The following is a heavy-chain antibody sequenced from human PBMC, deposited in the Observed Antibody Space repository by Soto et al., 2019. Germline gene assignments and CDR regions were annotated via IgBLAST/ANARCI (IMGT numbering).Heavy chain of an antibody. CDR1: GASVSTGVYY. Sequence: SETLSLTCTVSGASVSTGVYYWTWIRQHPGKGLEWIGYIDNSGATYYNPSLTGRVGISVDTSKNQFSLNLQSLTAADTAFYYCAGAVSDFDVRRYRTSYFDQWGHGILVTVSS. CDR3: AGAVSDFDVRRYRTSYFDQ. D-gene: IGHD3-10*02. J-gene: IGHJ4*01. V-gene: IGHV4-31*03. CDR2: IDNSGAT.